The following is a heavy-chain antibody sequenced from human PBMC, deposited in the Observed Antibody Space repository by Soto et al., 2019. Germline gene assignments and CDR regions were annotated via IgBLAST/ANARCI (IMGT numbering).Heavy chain of an antibody. CDR2: FIPMFNRP. V-gene: IGHV1-69*01. CDR3: ARGQFHHVSKYDYALDV. Sequence: QVQLVQSGAEVKKPGSSVKVSCKASGGTFSSYAISWVRQAPGQGLEWMGGFIPMFNRPHSARKFQGRVTITADESTSTAYMDLSSLRSEDTDVYYCARGQFHHVSKYDYALDVWGKGTTVTVSS. CDR1: GGTFSSYA. J-gene: IGHJ6*04.